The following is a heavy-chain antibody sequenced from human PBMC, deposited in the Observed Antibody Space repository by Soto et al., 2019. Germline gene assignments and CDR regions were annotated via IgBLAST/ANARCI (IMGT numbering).Heavy chain of an antibody. CDR3: TVPSEYCSGGSCYSIDWGY. Sequence: GGSLRLSCTASGFTFGDYAMSWFRQAPGKGLEWVGFIRSKAYGGTTEYAASVKGRFTISRDDSKSIAYLQMNSLKTEDTAVYYCTVPSEYCSGGSCYSIDWGYWGQGTLVTVSS. V-gene: IGHV3-49*03. CDR1: GFTFGDYA. D-gene: IGHD2-15*01. J-gene: IGHJ4*02. CDR2: IRSKAYGGTT.